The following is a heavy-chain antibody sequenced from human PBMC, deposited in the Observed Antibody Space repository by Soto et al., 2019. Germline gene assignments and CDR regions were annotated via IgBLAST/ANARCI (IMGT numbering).Heavy chain of an antibody. CDR1: GFTFSSYA. V-gene: IGHV3-30-3*01. D-gene: IGHD2-15*01. Sequence: GGSLRLSCAASGFTFSSYAMHWVRQAPGKGLEWVAVISYDGSNKYYADSVKGRFTISRDNSKNTLYLQMNSLRAEDTAVYYCARDDRAVVAATAFDYWGQGTLVTVSS. J-gene: IGHJ4*02. CDR2: ISYDGSNK. CDR3: ARDDRAVVAATAFDY.